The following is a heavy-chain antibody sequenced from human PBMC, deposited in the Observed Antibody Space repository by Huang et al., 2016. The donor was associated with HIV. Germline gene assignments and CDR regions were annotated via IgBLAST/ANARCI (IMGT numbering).Heavy chain of an antibody. Sequence: EVQLVESGGGLVQPGGSLRLSCAASGFSISSYWRHWVHQAPGKGLVWVARINSDGSSTSDAESVKGRFTISRDNAKNTLYLQINSLRAEDTAVYYCARDPRIQSWLNFFDYWGQGTLVSVSS. V-gene: IGHV3-74*01. CDR2: INSDGSST. J-gene: IGHJ4*02. CDR3: ARDPRIQSWLNFFDY. CDR1: GFSISSYW. D-gene: IGHD3-22*01.